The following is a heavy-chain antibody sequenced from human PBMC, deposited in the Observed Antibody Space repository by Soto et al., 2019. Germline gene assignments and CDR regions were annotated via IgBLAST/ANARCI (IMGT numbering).Heavy chain of an antibody. CDR3: ARERHSTGLSPYYYYGMDV. J-gene: IGHJ6*02. CDR1: GFTFSDYY. D-gene: IGHD1-1*01. Sequence: ESGGGLVKPGGSLRLSCAASGFTFSDYYMSWIRQAPGKGLEWVSYISSSSSYTNYADSVKGRFTISRDNAKNSLYLQMNSLRAEDTAVYYCARERHSTGLSPYYYYGMDVWGQGTTVTVSS. V-gene: IGHV3-11*06. CDR2: ISSSSSYT.